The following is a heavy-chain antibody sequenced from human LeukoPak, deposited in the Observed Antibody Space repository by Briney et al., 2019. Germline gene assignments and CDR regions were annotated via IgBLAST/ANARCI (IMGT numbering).Heavy chain of an antibody. CDR1: GCTFTGSY. V-gene: IGHV1-2*02. J-gene: IGHJ6*03. Sequence: ASVKVSCKASGCTFTGSYLHWVRQAPGQGLEWMGWINPNNGGTNHAQKFQGRVTMTRDTSISTAYMELSSLRSDDTAVYYCARGVYCSSSSCSGGLGYYFYFMDVWGKGTTVTVSS. D-gene: IGHD2-2*01. CDR2: INPNNGGT. CDR3: ARGVYCSSSSCSGGLGYYFYFMDV.